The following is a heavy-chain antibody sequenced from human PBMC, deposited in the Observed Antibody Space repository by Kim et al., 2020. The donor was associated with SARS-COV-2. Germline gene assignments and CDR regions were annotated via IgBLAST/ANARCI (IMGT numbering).Heavy chain of an antibody. CDR1: GFSFSRHC. Sequence: GGSLRLSCAASGFSFSRHCMSWVRQTPGKGLEWLANINQDGSDIHCVDSVKGRFTISRDNTKSSVYLQMNSLRAADTAVSYCAAEDIGGWSGEFDDWGQGTRVAVSS. CDR3: AAEDIGGWSGEFDD. V-gene: IGHV3-7*01. CDR2: INQDGSDI. J-gene: IGHJ4*02. D-gene: IGHD6-19*01.